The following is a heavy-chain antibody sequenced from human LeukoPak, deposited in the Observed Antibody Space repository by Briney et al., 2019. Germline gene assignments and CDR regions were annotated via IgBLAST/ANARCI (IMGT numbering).Heavy chain of an antibody. V-gene: IGHV1-8*01. CDR3: ARLGYCSGGSCSYYFDY. CDR1: GYTFTSYD. D-gene: IGHD2-15*01. J-gene: IGHJ4*02. CDR2: MNPNSGNT. Sequence: ASVKVSCKASGYTFTSYDINLVRQATGQGLEWMGWMNPNSGNTGYAQKFQGRVTMTRNTSISTAYMELSSLRSEDTAVYYCARLGYCSGGSCSYYFDYWGQGTLVTVSS.